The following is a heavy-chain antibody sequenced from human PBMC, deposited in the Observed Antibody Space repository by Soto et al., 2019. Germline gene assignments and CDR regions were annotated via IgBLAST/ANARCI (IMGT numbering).Heavy chain of an antibody. V-gene: IGHV3-23*01. CDR2: ISVSGDTT. CDR3: AKDGVGWVTTVSYFDS. CDR1: GFTFSSFA. D-gene: IGHD4-4*01. Sequence: EVQLLESGGGLVQWGGSLRLSCAASGFTFSSFAMNWVRQAPGKGLEWVSTISVSGDTTTYADSVKGRFTISRDNSMDTLYLQMNSLRAEDTALYFCAKDGVGWVTTVSYFDSWGQGTRVTVSS. J-gene: IGHJ4*02.